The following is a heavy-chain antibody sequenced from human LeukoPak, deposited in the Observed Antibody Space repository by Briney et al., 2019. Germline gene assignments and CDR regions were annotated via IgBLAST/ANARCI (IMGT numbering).Heavy chain of an antibody. V-gene: IGHV1-8*01. J-gene: IGHJ5*01. Sequence: ASVKVSCKASGYTFTNYDINWVRQATGQGLEWMGWMIPNSGNTGYAQKFQGRVTMTRNTSISTAYMELSSLRSEDTAVYYCARGLFRSWKWFDSWGQGTLVTVSS. CDR2: MIPNSGNT. CDR3: ARGLFRSWKWFDS. CDR1: GYTFTNYD. D-gene: IGHD6-13*01.